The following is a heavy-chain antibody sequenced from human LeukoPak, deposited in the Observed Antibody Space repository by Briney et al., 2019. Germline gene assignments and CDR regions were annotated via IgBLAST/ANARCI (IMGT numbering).Heavy chain of an antibody. Sequence: ASVKVSCKASGYTFTSYGISWVRQAPGQGLEWMGWISAYNGNTNYAQKLQGRVTMTTDTSTSTAYMELRSLRSDDTDVYYCARDASNYYYGSGSYYYYYGMDVWGKGTTVTVSS. CDR1: GYTFTSYG. J-gene: IGHJ6*04. V-gene: IGHV1-18*04. CDR2: ISAYNGNT. D-gene: IGHD3-10*01. CDR3: ARDASNYYYGSGSYYYYYGMDV.